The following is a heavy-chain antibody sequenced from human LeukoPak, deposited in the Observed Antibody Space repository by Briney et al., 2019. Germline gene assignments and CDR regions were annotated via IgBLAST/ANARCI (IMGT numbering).Heavy chain of an antibody. CDR3: AREGSGYDRGGTFDY. CDR1: GDSISSESYF. CDR2: IQSTGST. D-gene: IGHD5-12*01. V-gene: IGHV4-61*02. J-gene: IGHJ4*02. Sequence: PSQTLSLTCTVSGDSISSESYFWSWIRQPAGKGLEWIGRIQSTGSTNYNPSLKSRVTISRDTSKNQFSLKVTSVTAADTAVYYCAREGSGYDRGGTFDYWGQGTLVTVSS.